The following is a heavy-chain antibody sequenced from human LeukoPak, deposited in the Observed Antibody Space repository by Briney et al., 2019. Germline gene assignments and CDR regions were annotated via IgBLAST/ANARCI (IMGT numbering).Heavy chain of an antibody. CDR2: IYTSGST. CDR1: GGSISSGSYY. D-gene: IGHD6-13*01. J-gene: IGHJ3*02. CDR3: ARDQGSSSWIYAFDI. Sequence: SETLSLTCTVSGGSISSGSYYWSWIRQPAGKGLEWIGRIYTSGSTNYNPSLKSRVTISVDTSKNQFSLKLSSVTAAGTAVYYCARDQGSSSWIYAFDIWGQGTMVTVSS. V-gene: IGHV4-61*02.